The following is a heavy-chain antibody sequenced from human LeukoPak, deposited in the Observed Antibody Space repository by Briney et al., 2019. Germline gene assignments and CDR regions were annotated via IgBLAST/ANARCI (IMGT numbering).Heavy chain of an antibody. D-gene: IGHD5-12*01. CDR2: IGGSDGNT. J-gene: IGHJ4*02. Sequence: GGSLRLSCAASGFTFSSYAMSWVRQAPGMGLEWVSAIGGSDGNTYYADSVKGRFTISGDNSKNSLYLQINSLRADDTAVYYCAKVQYSDYDMNFDSWGQGTLVTVSS. CDR1: GFTFSSYA. CDR3: AKVQYSDYDMNFDS. V-gene: IGHV3-23*01.